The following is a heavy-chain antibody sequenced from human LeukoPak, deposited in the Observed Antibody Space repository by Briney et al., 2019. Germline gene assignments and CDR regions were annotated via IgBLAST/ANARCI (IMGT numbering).Heavy chain of an antibody. J-gene: IGHJ4*02. V-gene: IGHV4-59*01. CDR1: GGSISSYY. Sequence: SETLSLTCTVSGGSISSYYWTWIRQPPGKGLEYIGHIYYGGSTNYIPSLKSRVTISVDTSKNQFSLKLSSVTAADTAVYYCARRGYCSGGSCYSFDYWGQGTLVTVSS. D-gene: IGHD2-15*01. CDR3: ARRGYCSGGSCYSFDY. CDR2: IYYGGST.